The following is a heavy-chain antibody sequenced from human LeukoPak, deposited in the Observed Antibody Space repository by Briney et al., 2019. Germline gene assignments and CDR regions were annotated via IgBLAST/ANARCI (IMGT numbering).Heavy chain of an antibody. CDR3: AKRGVVIRVILVGFHKEAYYFDS. V-gene: IGHV3-23*01. CDR2: MSASGAST. Sequence: GGSLRLSCAVSGITLSNYGMSWVRQAPGKGLEWVAGMSASGASTNYADSVKGRFTISRDNAKNTLHLHMNSLRAEDTAVYFCAKRGVVIRVILVGFHKEAYYFDSWGQGALVTVSS. D-gene: IGHD3-22*01. J-gene: IGHJ4*02. CDR1: GITLSNYG.